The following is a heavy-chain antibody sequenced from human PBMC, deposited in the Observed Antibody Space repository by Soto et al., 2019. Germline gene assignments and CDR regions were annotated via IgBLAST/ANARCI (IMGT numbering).Heavy chain of an antibody. CDR3: ARGIAGGYQGRSYYGMDV. CDR2: IYYSGST. CDR1: GGSVSSGSYY. Sequence: QVQLQESGPGLVKPSETLSLTCTVSGGSVSSGSYYWSWIRQPPGKGLEWIGYIYYSGSTNYNPTLMSRVTISVDTSTRRFSLKLSSVHAADTAVYYCARGIAGGYQGRSYYGMDVWGQGTTVPVSS. V-gene: IGHV4-61*01. J-gene: IGHJ6*02. D-gene: IGHD2-2*01.